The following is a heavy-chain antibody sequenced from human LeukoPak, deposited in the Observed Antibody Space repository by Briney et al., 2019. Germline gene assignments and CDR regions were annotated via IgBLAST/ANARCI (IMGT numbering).Heavy chain of an antibody. D-gene: IGHD3-22*01. Sequence: SETLSLTCTVSGGSVSSGSYYWSWIRQPPGKGLEWIGYIYYSGSTNYNPSLKSRVTISVDTSKNQFSLKLSSMTAADTAVYYCARWGYDNSGYHFDYWGQGTLVTVSS. CDR1: GGSVSSGSYY. V-gene: IGHV4-61*01. J-gene: IGHJ4*02. CDR2: IYYSGST. CDR3: ARWGYDNSGYHFDY.